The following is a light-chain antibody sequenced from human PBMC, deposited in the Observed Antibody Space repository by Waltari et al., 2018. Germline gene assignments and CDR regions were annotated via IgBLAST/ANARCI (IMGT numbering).Light chain of an antibody. Sequence: QAALTQPRSVSGSPGQSVTISCTGTSSDIGGYNYVSWYQQHPGTAPKLMIYEVSKRPSGVSDRFSGSKSVNPASLTISGLQAEDEADYYCCSYAGSYTFIFGAGTRLTVL. CDR3: CSYAGSYTFI. CDR1: SSDIGGYNY. J-gene: IGLJ1*01. CDR2: EVS. V-gene: IGLV2-11*01.